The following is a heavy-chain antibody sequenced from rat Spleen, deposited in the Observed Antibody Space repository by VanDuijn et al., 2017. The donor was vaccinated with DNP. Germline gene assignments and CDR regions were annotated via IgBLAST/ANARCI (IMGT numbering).Heavy chain of an antibody. CDR2: VMYSGGT. CDR3: ATHYLYDGGEY. D-gene: IGHD1-11*01. CDR1: GYSITSNY. Sequence: EVQLQESGPGLAKPSQSLSLTWSVTGYSITSNYRGWIRQFPGNKMEWMGYVMYSGGTRYNPTLKSQITIPRHTSKNQFLLQLNAVAPEDTATYYCATHYLYDGGEYWGQGVMVTVSS. V-gene: IGHV3-1*01. J-gene: IGHJ2*01.